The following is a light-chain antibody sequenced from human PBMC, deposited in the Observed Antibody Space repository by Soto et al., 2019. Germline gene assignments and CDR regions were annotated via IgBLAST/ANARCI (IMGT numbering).Light chain of an antibody. V-gene: IGKV3-20*01. CDR2: GAS. CDR3: QHYNTYPWT. J-gene: IGKJ1*01. CDR1: QSVSNNY. Sequence: IVLTQSPGTLSLPPGERATLSCGASQSVSNNYLAWYQQKPGQAPRRLIYGASSRATGIPDRFSGSGSGTEFTLTISSLQPGDFATYYCQHYNTYPWTFGDVTKVDIK.